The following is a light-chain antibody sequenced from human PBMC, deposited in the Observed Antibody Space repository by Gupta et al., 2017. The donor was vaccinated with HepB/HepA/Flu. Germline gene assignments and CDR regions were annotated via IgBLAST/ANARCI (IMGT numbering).Light chain of an antibody. CDR3: PTRYGIHG. V-gene: IGLV4-69*01. Sequence: QLVLTQSPSASASLGASVKLTCTLSSCHTSYAIAWHQQQPEKGPRYLMKVNSDGSHSKGDGIPDRFSGSSSAADRYPTVSRLESEDEYYYYCPTRYGIHGVGGGTKLT. CDR2: VNSDGSH. J-gene: IGLJ2*01. CDR1: SCHTSYA.